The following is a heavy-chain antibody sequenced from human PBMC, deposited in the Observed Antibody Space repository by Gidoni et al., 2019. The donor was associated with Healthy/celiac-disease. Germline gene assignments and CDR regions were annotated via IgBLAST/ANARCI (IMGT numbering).Heavy chain of an antibody. CDR1: GFTFSSYW. CDR2: IKQDGSEK. CDR3: ARAPSYYYGMDV. V-gene: IGHV3-7*03. J-gene: IGHJ6*02. Sequence: EVQLVESGGGLVQPGGSLRLSCAASGFTFSSYWMSWVRQAPGKGLAGVANIKQDGSEKYYVDSVKGRFTIARDNAKNSLYLQMNSLRAEDTAVYYCARAPSYYYGMDVWGQGTTVTVSS.